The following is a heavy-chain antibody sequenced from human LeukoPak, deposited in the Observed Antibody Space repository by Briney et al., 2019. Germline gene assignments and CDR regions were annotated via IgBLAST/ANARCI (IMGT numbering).Heavy chain of an antibody. V-gene: IGHV3-9*01. J-gene: IGHJ6*02. CDR1: GFTFDDYA. CDR3: AKDMGGSYSGHYYGMDV. Sequence: GGSLRLSCAASGFTFDDYAMHWVRQAPGKGLEWVSGISWNSGSIGYADSVKGRFTISRDNAKNSPYLQMNSLRAEDTALYYCAKDMGGSYSGHYYGMDVWGQGTTVTVSS. CDR2: ISWNSGSI. D-gene: IGHD1-26*01.